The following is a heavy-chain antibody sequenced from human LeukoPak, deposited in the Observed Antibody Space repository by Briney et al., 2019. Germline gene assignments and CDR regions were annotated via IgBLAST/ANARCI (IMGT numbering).Heavy chain of an antibody. CDR1: GFTFNSFA. Sequence: GGSLRLSCAASGFTFNSFAMHWVRQAPGKGLEWVAVTSYDGRDNYYADSVKGRFTISRDNSKNTLFLQMNSLRPEDTAVYCCASYSYGYTPSSPFDYWGQGTLVTVSS. D-gene: IGHD5-18*01. V-gene: IGHV3-30*04. CDR2: TSYDGRDN. CDR3: ASYSYGYTPSSPFDY. J-gene: IGHJ4*02.